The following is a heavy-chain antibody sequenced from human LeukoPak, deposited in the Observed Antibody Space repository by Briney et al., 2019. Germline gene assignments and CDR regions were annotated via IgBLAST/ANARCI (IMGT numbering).Heavy chain of an antibody. CDR1: GYTFTSYY. J-gene: IGHJ5*02. D-gene: IGHD2-15*01. CDR3: ARGVVAATVAIWFDP. CDR2: INPSGGST. Sequence: GASVKVSCKASGYTFTSYYMHWVRQAPGQGLEWMGIINPSGGSTSYAQKFQGRVTMTRDMSTSTVYMELSSLRSEDTAVYYCARGVVAATVAIWFDPWGQGTLVTVSS. V-gene: IGHV1-46*01.